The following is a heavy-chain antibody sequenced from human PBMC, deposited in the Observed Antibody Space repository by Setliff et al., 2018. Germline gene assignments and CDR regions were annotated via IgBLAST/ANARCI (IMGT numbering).Heavy chain of an antibody. Sequence: GSLRLSCAASGFTFSSDPMNWVRQAPGKGLEWVSYISSSGSTIYYADSVKGRFTISRDNAENSLTLQMNSLRVEDTAVYYCVRGTYEVSAGDYWGQGTLVTVSS. CDR1: GFTFSSDP. J-gene: IGHJ4*02. CDR3: VRGTYEVSAGDY. D-gene: IGHD3-3*01. CDR2: ISSSGSTI. V-gene: IGHV3-48*03.